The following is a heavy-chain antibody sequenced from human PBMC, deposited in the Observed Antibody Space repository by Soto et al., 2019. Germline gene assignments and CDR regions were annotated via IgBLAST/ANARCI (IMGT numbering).Heavy chain of an antibody. J-gene: IGHJ4*02. V-gene: IGHV1-18*01. Sequence: QVQLVQSGAEVKKPGASVKVSCKASGYTFANYGISWVRRAPGQGLEWMAWISAYNGNTNHAQKLQGRVTLTTDTSTSTGYFELSSLRSDDTAVYYCARDDRTAGHGSYAYFDYWGQGTLVTVSS. CDR3: ARDDRTAGHGSYAYFDY. CDR1: GYTFANYG. D-gene: IGHD6-25*01. CDR2: ISAYNGNT.